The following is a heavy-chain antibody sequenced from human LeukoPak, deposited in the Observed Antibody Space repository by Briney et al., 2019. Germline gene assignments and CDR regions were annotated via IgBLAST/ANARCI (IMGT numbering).Heavy chain of an antibody. CDR1: GGSFSGYY. CDR3: ARGRRVRGVIDY. CDR2: INHSGST. J-gene: IGHJ4*02. D-gene: IGHD3-10*01. Sequence: SETLSLTCAVYGGSFSGYYWSWIRQPPGKGLEWIGEINHSGSTNYNPSLKSRVTISVDTSKNQFSLKLSSGTAADTAVYYCARGRRVRGVIDYWGQGTLVSVSS. V-gene: IGHV4-34*01.